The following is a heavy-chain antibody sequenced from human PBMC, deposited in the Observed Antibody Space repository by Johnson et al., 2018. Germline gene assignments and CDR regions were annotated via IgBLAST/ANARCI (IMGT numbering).Heavy chain of an antibody. D-gene: IGHD2-2*01. Sequence: QVQLVQSGAEVKKPGSSVKVSCKASGGTFSSYAISWVRQAPGQGLEWMGGIIPIFGTANYAQKFQGSVTITADESTSTAYMELSSLRSEDTAVYYCARGGKEDIVVVPAAEYYYYYGMDVWGQGTTVTVSS. CDR3: ARGGKEDIVVVPAAEYYYYYGMDV. CDR1: GGTFSSYA. V-gene: IGHV1-69*12. CDR2: IIPIFGTA. J-gene: IGHJ6*02.